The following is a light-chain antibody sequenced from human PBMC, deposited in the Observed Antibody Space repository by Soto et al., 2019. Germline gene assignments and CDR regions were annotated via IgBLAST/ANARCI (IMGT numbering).Light chain of an antibody. V-gene: IGLV1-44*01. CDR3: ATWDDSLNDVL. CDR2: NNN. J-gene: IGLJ3*02. CDR1: SSNIGSNY. Sequence: QSVLTQPPSVSAAPGQKVTISCSGSSSNIGSNYVSWYQQLPGTAPKLLIYNNNQRPSGVPDRFSGSKSGTSASLTISGLQSDDEADYYCATWDDSLNDVLFGGGTKLTVL.